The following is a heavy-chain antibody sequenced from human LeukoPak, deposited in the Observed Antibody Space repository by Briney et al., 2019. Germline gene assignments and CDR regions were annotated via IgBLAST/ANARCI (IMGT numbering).Heavy chain of an antibody. CDR1: GGSTSGGNYY. V-gene: IGHV4-61*01. J-gene: IGHJ3*02. Sequence: SETLSLTCIVSGGSTSGGNYYWGWIRQPPGKGLEWIAYIDYRGSTTYNPSLRSRVTISVDTSRNQFSLKLYSVTAADTAVYYCARSRSGYSYDHAAFEIWGQGTMVTVSS. CDR2: IDYRGST. D-gene: IGHD6-25*01. CDR3: ARSRSGYSYDHAAFEI.